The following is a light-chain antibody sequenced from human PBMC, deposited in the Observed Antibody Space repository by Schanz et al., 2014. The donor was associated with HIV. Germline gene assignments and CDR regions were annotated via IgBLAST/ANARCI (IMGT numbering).Light chain of an antibody. CDR2: EVR. Sequence: QSVLTQPASVSGSPGQSITISCTGTSSDIGNYNLVSWFQHHPGEAPKIMIFEVRKRPSGVSGRFSGSKSGNTASLTISGLQAEDEADYYCSSYAGSNWVFGGGTKLTVL. V-gene: IGLV2-23*02. CDR3: SSYAGSNWV. CDR1: SSDIGNYNL. J-gene: IGLJ3*02.